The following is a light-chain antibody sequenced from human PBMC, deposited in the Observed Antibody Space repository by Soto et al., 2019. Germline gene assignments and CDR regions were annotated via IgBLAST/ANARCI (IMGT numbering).Light chain of an antibody. J-gene: IGKJ4*01. CDR3: QQRSGWPPSLT. CDR2: DAS. CDR1: QSVSSY. V-gene: IGKV3-11*01. Sequence: EVVLTQSPATLSLSPGETATLSCRASQSVSSYLAWYQQKPGQAPRLLIYDASKTATGIPARFSGSGSGTDFTITISSLEPEDFAVYYGQQRSGWPPSLTFGGGTKVEIK.